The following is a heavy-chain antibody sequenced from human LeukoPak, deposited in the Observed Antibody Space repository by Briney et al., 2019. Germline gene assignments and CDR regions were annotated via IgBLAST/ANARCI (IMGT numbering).Heavy chain of an antibody. CDR3: AKDYYYGSGSYYAFDY. CDR1: GFTFSSYA. V-gene: IGHV3-23*01. CDR2: ISGGGGST. J-gene: IGHJ4*02. D-gene: IGHD3-10*01. Sequence: PGGSLRLSCAACGFTFSSYAMTWVRQALGKGLEWVSAISGGGGSTYYADSVKGRFTISRDDSKNTLYLQMNSLRADDTAVYYCAKDYYYGSGSYYAFDYWGQGTLVTVSS.